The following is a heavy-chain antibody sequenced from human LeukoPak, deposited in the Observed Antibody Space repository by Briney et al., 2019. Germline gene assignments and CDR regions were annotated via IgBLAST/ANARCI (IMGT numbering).Heavy chain of an antibody. V-gene: IGHV3-53*01. D-gene: IGHD3-16*01. Sequence: PGGSLRLSCAASGFPVSIYWMSWVRQAPGKGLEWVSVIYSGGSTYYADSVKGRFTISRDNSKNTLYLQMNSLRAEDTAVYYCTGEGEFAIDYWGQGTLVTVSS. CDR2: IYSGGST. CDR3: TGEGEFAIDY. J-gene: IGHJ4*02. CDR1: GFPVSIYW.